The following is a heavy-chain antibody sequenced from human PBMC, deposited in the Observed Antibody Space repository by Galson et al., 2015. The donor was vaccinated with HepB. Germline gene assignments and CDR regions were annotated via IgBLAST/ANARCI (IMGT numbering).Heavy chain of an antibody. J-gene: IGHJ6*02. V-gene: IGHV3-30*04. CDR3: ARREQWPAGRYGMDV. CDR2: ISYDGSDR. CDR1: GFIFRSYA. Sequence: SLRLSCAASGFIFRSYAIHWVRQTPGKGLEWVALISYDGSDRYYVDSVKGRFTISRDNSKNTLYLQMNSLRPEDTAVYYWARREQWPAGRYGMDVWGQGTTVTVSS. D-gene: IGHD6-19*01.